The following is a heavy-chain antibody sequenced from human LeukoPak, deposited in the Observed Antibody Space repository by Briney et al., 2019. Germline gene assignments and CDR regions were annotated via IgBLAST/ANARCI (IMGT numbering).Heavy chain of an antibody. J-gene: IGHJ6*03. V-gene: IGHV3-66*02. Sequence: PGGFLRLSCAASGFTVSSNYMIWVRQAPGKGLEWVSVIYSGGSTYYADSVKGRFTISRDNSENTLYLHMNSLRAEDTAVYYCARATFWSGYQRGSWYMDVWGKGTTVTVSS. D-gene: IGHD3-3*01. CDR3: ARATFWSGYQRGSWYMDV. CDR1: GFTVSSNY. CDR2: IYSGGST.